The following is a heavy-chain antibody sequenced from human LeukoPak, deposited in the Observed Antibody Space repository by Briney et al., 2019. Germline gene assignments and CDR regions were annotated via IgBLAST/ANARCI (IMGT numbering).Heavy chain of an antibody. V-gene: IGHV3-74*01. J-gene: IGHJ4*02. CDR1: GFTFSRYW. CDR2: INPDGSTT. CDR3: ATGVGATLFDY. D-gene: IGHD1-26*01. Sequence: GGSLRLSCAASGFTFSRYWIHWVRQAPGKGLEWVSRINPDGSTTTYADSVKGRFTISRDNAKNTVYLQMNSLRAEDTAVYYCATGVGATLFDYWGQGTLVTVSS.